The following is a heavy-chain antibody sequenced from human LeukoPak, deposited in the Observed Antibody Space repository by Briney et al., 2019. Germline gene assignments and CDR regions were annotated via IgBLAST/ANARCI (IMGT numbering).Heavy chain of an antibody. Sequence: GASVKVSCKASGYTFTSYYMHWVRQAPGQGLEWMGIINPSGGSTSYAQKFRGRVTMTRDMSTSTVYMELSSLRSEDTAVYCCARDAKGLYYYGSGSQTDYWGQGTLVTVSS. CDR3: ARDAKGLYYYGSGSQTDY. CDR1: GYTFTSYY. V-gene: IGHV1-46*01. J-gene: IGHJ4*02. CDR2: INPSGGST. D-gene: IGHD3-10*01.